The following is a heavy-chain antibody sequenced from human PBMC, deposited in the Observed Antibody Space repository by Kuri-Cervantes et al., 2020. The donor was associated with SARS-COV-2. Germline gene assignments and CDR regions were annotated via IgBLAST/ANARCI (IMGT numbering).Heavy chain of an antibody. D-gene: IGHD2-2*01. V-gene: IGHV4-34*01. J-gene: IGHJ3*02. CDR2: INHSGST. CDR1: GGSFSGYK. Sequence: SETLSLTCAVYGGSFSGYKWNWIRQSPGKGLEWIGEINHSGSTNYNPSLKSRVTISVDTSKNQFSLKLSSVTAADTAVYYCARSTYGYCSSTSCSPGGAFDIWGQGAMVTVSS. CDR3: ARSTYGYCSSTSCSPGGAFDI.